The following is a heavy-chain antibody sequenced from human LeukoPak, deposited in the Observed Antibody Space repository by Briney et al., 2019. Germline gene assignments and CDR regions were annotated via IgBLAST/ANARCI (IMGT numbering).Heavy chain of an antibody. D-gene: IGHD7-27*01. V-gene: IGHV3-66*01. Sequence: PGGSMRLSCAASGFTVSSNYMSWVRQAPGKGLEWVSVIYSGGSTYYADSVKGRFTISRDNSKNTLYLQMNSLRAEDTAVYYCARDLTRGPDYYYGMDVWGQGTTVTVSS. CDR1: GFTVSSNY. J-gene: IGHJ6*02. CDR3: ARDLTRGPDYYYGMDV. CDR2: IYSGGST.